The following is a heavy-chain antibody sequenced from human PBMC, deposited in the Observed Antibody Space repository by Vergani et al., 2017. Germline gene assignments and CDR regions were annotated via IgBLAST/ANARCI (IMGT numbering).Heavy chain of an antibody. V-gene: IGHV3-66*02. D-gene: IGHD3-10*01. Sequence: ELQLVESGGGLVQPGGSLRLSCAASGSTVSGNYMTWVRQAPGKGLEWVSHIYSGDETYYADAVKGRVTISRDTSKNTLLLQINNLRVDETAVYYCARGNDYGSGTYVDPWGQGTLVTVSS. CDR1: GSTVSGNY. CDR3: ARGNDYGSGTYVDP. J-gene: IGHJ5*02. CDR2: IYSGDET.